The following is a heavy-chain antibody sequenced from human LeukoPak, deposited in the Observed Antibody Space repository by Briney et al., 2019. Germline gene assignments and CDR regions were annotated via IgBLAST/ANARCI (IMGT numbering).Heavy chain of an antibody. CDR2: IYYSGST. CDR3: ARPDYYDSSVDY. V-gene: IGHV4-39*01. J-gene: IGHJ4*02. Sequence: KPSETLSLTCTVSGVSISSSSYYWGWIRQPPGKGLERIGSIYYSGSTYYNPSLKSRVTISVDTSKNQFSLKLSSVTAADTAVYYCARPDYYDSSVDYWGQGTLVTVSS. CDR1: GVSISSSSYY. D-gene: IGHD3-22*01.